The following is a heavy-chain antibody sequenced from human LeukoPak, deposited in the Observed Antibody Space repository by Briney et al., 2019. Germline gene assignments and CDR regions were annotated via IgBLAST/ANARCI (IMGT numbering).Heavy chain of an antibody. CDR2: ISGSGGSP. V-gene: IGHV3-23*01. D-gene: IGHD2-2*01. J-gene: IGHJ4*02. CDR1: GFTFSSNG. CDR3: AKGGKTIMCPTSCYDY. Sequence: GGSLRLSCAASGFTFSSNGMSWVRQAPGRGLEWVSVISGSGGSPDYTDSVKGRFTISRDNSKNTLYLQMNSLRAEDTAVYYCAKGGKTIMCPTSCYDYWGQGTLVTVSS.